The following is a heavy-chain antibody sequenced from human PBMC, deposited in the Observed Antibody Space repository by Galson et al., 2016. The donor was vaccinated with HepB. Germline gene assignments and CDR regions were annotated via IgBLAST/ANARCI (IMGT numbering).Heavy chain of an antibody. D-gene: IGHD3-3*01. Sequence: SETLSLTCTVSGGSITSKNYYWGWVRQPPGKELEWIGSIQYSGNSFRNPSLKSRVTIYLDISKNQFSLNLTSVAVADTAVYFCAGRFFGVAGFDFWGQGSLVTVSS. V-gene: IGHV4-39*01. J-gene: IGHJ4*02. CDR3: AGRFFGVAGFDF. CDR1: GGSITSKNYY. CDR2: IQYSGNS.